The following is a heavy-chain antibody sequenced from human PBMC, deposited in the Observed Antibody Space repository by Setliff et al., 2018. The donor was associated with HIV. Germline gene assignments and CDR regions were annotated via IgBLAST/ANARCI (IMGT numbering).Heavy chain of an antibody. CDR1: GYNVTVSA. Sequence: ASVKVSCKASGYNVTVSAINWVLQAPGQRLEWMGWINAGNGNTKYSQKFQGRVTINRDTSASTAYMELSSLRPEDTAVYYCASPTAIPHWGQGTLVTVSS. V-gene: IGHV1-3*01. J-gene: IGHJ4*02. CDR2: INAGNGNT. D-gene: IGHD2-21*02. CDR3: ASPTAIPH.